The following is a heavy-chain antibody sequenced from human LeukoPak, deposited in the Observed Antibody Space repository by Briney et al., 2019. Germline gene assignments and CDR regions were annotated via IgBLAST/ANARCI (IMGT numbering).Heavy chain of an antibody. J-gene: IGHJ2*01. Sequence: SETLSLTCTVTGGTISRGDYYWSWIRQPPGKGLEWIGYIYYSGSTYYNPSLKSRVTISVDRSKNQFPLKLSSVTAADTAVYYCARALVDYGDFDFDLWGRSTLVTVSS. CDR2: IYYSGST. D-gene: IGHD4-17*01. V-gene: IGHV4-30-4*01. CDR1: GGTISRGDYY. CDR3: ARALVDYGDFDFDL.